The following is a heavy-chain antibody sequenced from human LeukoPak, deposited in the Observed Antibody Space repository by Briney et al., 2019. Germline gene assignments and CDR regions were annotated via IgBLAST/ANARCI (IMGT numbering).Heavy chain of an antibody. Sequence: PSETLSLTCTVSGGSISSYYWSWIRQPPGKGLEWIGYIYYSGSTNYNPSLKSRVTISVDMSKNQFSLKLSSVTAAGTAVYYCARDLTFLGFDPWGQGTLVTVSS. D-gene: IGHD2/OR15-2a*01. CDR1: GGSISSYY. CDR2: IYYSGST. V-gene: IGHV4-59*01. J-gene: IGHJ5*02. CDR3: ARDLTFLGFDP.